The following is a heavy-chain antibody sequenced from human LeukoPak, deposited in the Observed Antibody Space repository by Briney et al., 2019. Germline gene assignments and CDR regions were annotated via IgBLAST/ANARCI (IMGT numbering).Heavy chain of an antibody. CDR1: GFTFSSYG. CDR3: ARAWGLTGYYAGFYYYGMDV. CDR2: IWYDGSNK. D-gene: IGHD3-9*01. Sequence: GGSLRLSCAASGFTFSSYGMHWVRQAPGKGLEWVAVIWYDGSNKYYADSVKGRFTISRDNSKNTLYLQMNSLRAEDTAVYYCARAWGLTGYYAGFYYYGMDVWGQGTTVTVSS. V-gene: IGHV3-33*01. J-gene: IGHJ6*02.